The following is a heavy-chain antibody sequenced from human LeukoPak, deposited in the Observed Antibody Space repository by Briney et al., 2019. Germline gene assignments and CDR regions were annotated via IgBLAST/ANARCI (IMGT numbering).Heavy chain of an antibody. Sequence: SETLSLTCTVSGGSISGYYWSWIRQPPGKGLEWIGHIYYSGSTNYNPSLKSRVTISVDTSRNQFSLKLSSVTAADTAVYYCARRGAVYAGNDFDYWGQGTLDSVST. V-gene: IGHV4-59*08. J-gene: IGHJ4*02. CDR1: GGSISGYY. CDR2: IYYSGST. D-gene: IGHD4-23*01. CDR3: ARRGAVYAGNDFDY.